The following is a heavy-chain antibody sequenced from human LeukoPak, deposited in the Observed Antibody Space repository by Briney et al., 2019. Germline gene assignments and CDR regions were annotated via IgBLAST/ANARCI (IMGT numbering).Heavy chain of an antibody. D-gene: IGHD5-18*01. J-gene: IGHJ4*02. V-gene: IGHV3-48*03. CDR1: GFTLRSYE. CDR3: ARDGYSYGMVFDY. CDR2: IDSSGNTI. Sequence: GGSLRLSCVASGFTLRSYEMNWVRQAPGKGLEWVSYIDSSGNTISYEDSVKGRFTISRDNAKNSLYLQMNSLRAEDTAVYYCARDGYSYGMVFDYWGQGTLVTVSS.